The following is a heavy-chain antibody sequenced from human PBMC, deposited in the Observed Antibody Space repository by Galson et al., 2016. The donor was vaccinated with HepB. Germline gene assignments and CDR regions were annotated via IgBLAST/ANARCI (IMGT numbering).Heavy chain of an antibody. J-gene: IGHJ5*02. V-gene: IGHV3-23*01. CDR2: ISGSGGST. CDR1: GFRFTTYA. CDR3: AKGRAATPGTIDDWFDP. D-gene: IGHD6-13*01. Sequence: SLRLPCAASGFRFTTYAFNWVRQAPGKGLEWVSGISGSGGSTYYADSVKGRFTISRDNSKNTLFLQMARLRAEDTAVYYCAKGRAATPGTIDDWFDPWGQGTLVTVSS.